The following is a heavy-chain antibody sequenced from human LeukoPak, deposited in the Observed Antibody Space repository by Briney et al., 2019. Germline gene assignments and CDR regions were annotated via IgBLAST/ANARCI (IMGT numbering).Heavy chain of an antibody. CDR2: ISSSSTI. CDR1: GFTFSSYS. D-gene: IGHD1-26*01. V-gene: IGHV3-48*02. Sequence: GGSLRLSCAASGFTFSSYSMNWVRQAPGKGLEWVSYISSSSTIYYADSVKGRFTISRDNAKNSLYLQMNSLRDEDTAVYYCATSPRGNYYYGMDVWGQGTTVTVSS. CDR3: ATSPRGNYYYGMDV. J-gene: IGHJ6*02.